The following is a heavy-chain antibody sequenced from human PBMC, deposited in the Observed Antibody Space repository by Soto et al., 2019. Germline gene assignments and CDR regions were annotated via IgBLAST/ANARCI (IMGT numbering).Heavy chain of an antibody. Sequence: SETLSLTCTVSGGSICSYYWSWIRQPPGKGLEWIGYIYYSGSTNYNPSLKSRVTISVDTSKNQFSLKLSSVTAADTAVYYCARSTVTTVDYWGQGTLVTVS. CDR3: ARSTVTTVDY. D-gene: IGHD4-17*01. V-gene: IGHV4-59*01. J-gene: IGHJ4*02. CDR1: GGSICSYY. CDR2: IYYSGST.